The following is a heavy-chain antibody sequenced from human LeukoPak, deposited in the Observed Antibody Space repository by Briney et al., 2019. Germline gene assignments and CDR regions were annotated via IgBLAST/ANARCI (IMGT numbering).Heavy chain of an antibody. D-gene: IGHD4-17*01. J-gene: IGHJ4*02. CDR2: IWYDGSNA. CDR3: ARGGDYGEINY. V-gene: IGHV3-33*01. Sequence: PGGSLRLSCAASGFTFSRYGMHWVRQAPGKGLEWVAVIWYDGSNAYYADSVKGRFTISRDNSKNTLYLQMSSLRAEDTAIYYCARGGDYGEINYWGQGTLVTVSS. CDR1: GFTFSRYG.